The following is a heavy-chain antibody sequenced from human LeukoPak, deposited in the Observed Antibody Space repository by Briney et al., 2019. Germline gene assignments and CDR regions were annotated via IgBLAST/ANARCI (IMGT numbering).Heavy chain of an antibody. V-gene: IGHV4-4*02. CDR2: IYHSGST. Sequence: GSLRLSCAASGFTFSSFSMNWVRQAPGKGLEWIGEIYHSGSTNYNPSLKSRVTISVDKSKNQFSLKLSSVTAADTAVYYCARDSYGTNYYYYYYMDVWGKGTTVTVSS. D-gene: IGHD5-18*01. CDR1: GFTFSSFSM. CDR3: ARDSYGTNYYYYYYMDV. J-gene: IGHJ6*03.